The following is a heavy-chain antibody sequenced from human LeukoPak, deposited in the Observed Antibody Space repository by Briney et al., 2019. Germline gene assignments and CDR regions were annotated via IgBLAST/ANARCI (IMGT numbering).Heavy chain of an antibody. CDR1: GGSISSYY. V-gene: IGHV4-59*01. CDR2: IYYSGST. CDR3: ARSNYYGSGSRRNYYYYYIDV. D-gene: IGHD3-10*01. J-gene: IGHJ6*03. Sequence: SETLSLTCTVSGGSISSYYWSWIRQPPGKGLEWIGYIYYSGSTNYNPSLKSRVTISVDTSKNQFSLKLSSVTAADTAVYYCARSNYYGSGSRRNYYYYYIDVWGKGTTVTISS.